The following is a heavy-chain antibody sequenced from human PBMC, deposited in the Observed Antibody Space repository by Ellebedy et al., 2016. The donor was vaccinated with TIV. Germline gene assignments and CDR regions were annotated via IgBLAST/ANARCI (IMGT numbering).Heavy chain of an antibody. CDR2: ISGSSLTK. CDR3: ARDMAWGNERVNDALDI. Sequence: GESLKISCTASGFTFTPYAMNWVRQAPGKGLEWVAYISGSSLTKHYADSVRGRFTISRDNAKNSLHLQMSSLTVEDTAVYYCARDMAWGNERVNDALDIWGQGTMVTVSP. D-gene: IGHD7-27*01. CDR1: GFTFTPYA. J-gene: IGHJ3*02. V-gene: IGHV3-48*04.